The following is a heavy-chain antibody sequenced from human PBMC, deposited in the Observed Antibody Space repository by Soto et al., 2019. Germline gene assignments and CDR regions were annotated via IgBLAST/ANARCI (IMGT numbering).Heavy chain of an antibody. V-gene: IGHV3-30-3*01. Sequence: QVQLVESGGGVVQPGRSLRLSCAASGFTFSNYAMHWVRQAPGKGLEWVAVVSYDGSPIYYADSAKGRFTISRDNSKNTLHLQMTSLRPEDTAVYYCAGNMDIAIATYYYGLDVWAQGTTVTVSS. CDR2: VSYDGSPI. D-gene: IGHD5-18*01. CDR3: AGNMDIAIATYYYGLDV. J-gene: IGHJ6*02. CDR1: GFTFSNYA.